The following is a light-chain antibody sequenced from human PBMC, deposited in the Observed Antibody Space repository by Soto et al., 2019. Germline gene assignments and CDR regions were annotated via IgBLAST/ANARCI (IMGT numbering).Light chain of an antibody. CDR2: DAS. CDR3: QQRSNWPSLT. CDR1: QTVSSNY. J-gene: IGKJ4*01. V-gene: IGKV3-11*01. Sequence: EIILTQSPDTLSLSPGERATLSCRASQTVSSNYLAWCQQRPGQAPRLLIYDASNRATGIPARFSGSGSGTDFTLTIISLEPEDFAVYYCQQRSNWPSLTFGGGTKVDIK.